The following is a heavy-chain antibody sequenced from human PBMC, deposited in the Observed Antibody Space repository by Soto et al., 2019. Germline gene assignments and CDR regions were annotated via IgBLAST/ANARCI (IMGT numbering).Heavy chain of an antibody. Sequence: QVQLVQSGAELKKPGSSVKVSCTASGDTFSGYPINWVRQAPEEGLEWMGRIIPVFGTTNDAQRFEGRVTFTADESTNTAYMELRGLLSEDTAVYYCAGDGGFGELKYWGPGTLVTVSS. CDR3: AGDGGFGELKY. CDR1: GDTFSGYP. D-gene: IGHD3-10*01. J-gene: IGHJ4*02. CDR2: IIPVFGTT. V-gene: IGHV1-69*18.